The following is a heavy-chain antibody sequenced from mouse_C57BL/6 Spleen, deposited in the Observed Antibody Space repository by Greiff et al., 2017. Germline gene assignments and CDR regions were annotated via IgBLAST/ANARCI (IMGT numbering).Heavy chain of an antibody. J-gene: IGHJ4*01. CDR1: GYAFSSYW. CDR3: ARGGPNYAMDY. Sequence: QVQLQQSGAELVKPGASVKISCKASGYAFSSYWMNWVKQRPGKGLEWIGQIYPGDGDTNYNGKFKGKATLTADKSSSTAYMQLSSLTSEDAAVYFCARGGPNYAMDYWGQGTSVTVSS. V-gene: IGHV1-80*01. CDR2: IYPGDGDT.